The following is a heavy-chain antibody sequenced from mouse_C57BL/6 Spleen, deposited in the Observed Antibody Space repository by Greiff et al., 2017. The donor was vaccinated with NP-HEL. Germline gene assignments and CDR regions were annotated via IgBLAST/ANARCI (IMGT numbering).Heavy chain of an antibody. Sequence: EVQLQQSGPGLVKPSQSLSLTCSVTGYSITSGYYWNWIRQFPGNKLEWMGYISYDGSNNYNPSLKNRISITRDTSKNQFFLKLNSVTTEDTATYYCARERFWGQRTSVTVSS. CDR2: ISYDGSN. J-gene: IGHJ4*01. CDR1: GYSITSGYY. CDR3: ARERF. V-gene: IGHV3-6*01.